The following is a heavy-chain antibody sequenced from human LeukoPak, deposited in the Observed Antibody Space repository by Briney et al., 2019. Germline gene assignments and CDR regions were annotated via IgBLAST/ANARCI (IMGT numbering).Heavy chain of an antibody. V-gene: IGHV4-59*08. CDR3: ARSGYSSSHIWFDP. J-gene: IGHJ5*02. CDR1: GGSISSYY. D-gene: IGHD6-13*01. CDR2: IYYSGST. Sequence: SETLSLTCTVSGGSISSYYWSWIRQPPGKGLEWIGYIYYSGSTNYNPSLKSRVTISVDTSKNQFSLKLSSVTAADTAVYYCARSGYSSSHIWFDPWGQGTLVTVSS.